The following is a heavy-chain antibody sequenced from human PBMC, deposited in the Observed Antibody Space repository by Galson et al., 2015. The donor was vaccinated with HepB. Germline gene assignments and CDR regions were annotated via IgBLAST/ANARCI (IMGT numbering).Heavy chain of an antibody. CDR2: ISSSSSTI. V-gene: IGHV3-48*02. J-gene: IGHJ4*02. CDR3: ARDRDGYDYGDYGASRFDY. Sequence: SLRLSCAASGFTFSSYSLNWVRQAPGKGLEWVSYISSSSSTIYYADSVKGRFTISRDNAKNSLYLQMNSLRDEDTAVYYCARDRDGYDYGDYGASRFDYWGQGTLVTVSS. D-gene: IGHD4-17*01. CDR1: GFTFSSYS.